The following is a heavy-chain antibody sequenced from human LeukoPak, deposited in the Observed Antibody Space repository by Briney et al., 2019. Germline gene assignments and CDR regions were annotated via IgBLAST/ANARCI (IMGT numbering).Heavy chain of an antibody. Sequence: ASVKVSCKASGYTFTSYGISWVRQAPGQGLEWMGWISAYNGNTNYAQKLQGRVTMTTDTSTSTAYMELRSLRSDDTAVYYCARDWGETYYYDSSGYYPYYWGQGTLVTVSS. D-gene: IGHD3-22*01. V-gene: IGHV1-18*01. CDR2: ISAYNGNT. CDR3: ARDWGETYYYDSSGYYPYY. CDR1: GYTFTSYG. J-gene: IGHJ4*02.